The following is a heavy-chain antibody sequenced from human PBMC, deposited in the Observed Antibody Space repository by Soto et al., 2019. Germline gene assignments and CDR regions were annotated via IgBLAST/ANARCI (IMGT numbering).Heavy chain of an antibody. CDR3: AREGYSGYDGDGMDV. CDR1: GGSISSSSYY. CDR2: IYYSGST. V-gene: IGHV4-39*02. D-gene: IGHD5-12*01. Sequence: SETLSLTCTVSGGSISSSSYYWGWIRQPPGKGLEWIGSIYYSGSTYYNPSLKSRVPISVDTSKNQFSLKLSSVTAADTAVYYCAREGYSGYDGDGMDVWGQGTTVTVSS. J-gene: IGHJ6*02.